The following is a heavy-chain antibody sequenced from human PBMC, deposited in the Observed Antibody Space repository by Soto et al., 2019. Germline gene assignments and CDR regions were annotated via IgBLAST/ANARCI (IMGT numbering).Heavy chain of an antibody. J-gene: IGHJ6*02. CDR2: IYYSGST. Sequence: PAETLSLTCTVSGASISSYYWSWIRQPPGKGLEWIGYIYYSGSTNYNPSLKSRVTISVDTSKNQFSLKLSSVTAADTAVYYCARLNEDSYYYYGMDVWGQGTTVTVS. CDR1: GASISSYY. D-gene: IGHD1-1*01. CDR3: ARLNEDSYYYYGMDV. V-gene: IGHV4-59*01.